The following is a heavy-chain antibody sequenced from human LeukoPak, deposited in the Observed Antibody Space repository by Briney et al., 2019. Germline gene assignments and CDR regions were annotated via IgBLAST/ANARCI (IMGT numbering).Heavy chain of an antibody. CDR2: IYYSGST. CDR3: ARGHTESADDYGNWFHP. CDR1: GGSISSSNYY. J-gene: IGHJ5*02. D-gene: IGHD5-12*01. V-gene: IGHV4-39*07. Sequence: SETLSLTCTVSGGSISSSNYYWGWIRQPPGKGLEWIGSIYYSGSTFFNPSLKSRVTISVDTSKNQFSLKLNSLTAADTAVYYCARGHTESADDYGNWFHPWGQGTLVTVSS.